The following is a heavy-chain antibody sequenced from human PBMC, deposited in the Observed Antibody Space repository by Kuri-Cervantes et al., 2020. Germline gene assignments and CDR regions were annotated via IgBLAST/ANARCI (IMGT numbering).Heavy chain of an antibody. CDR3: ARGPLGYSYVDY. CDR1: GYTFTGYY. V-gene: IGHV1-8*02. CDR2: MNPNSGNT. J-gene: IGHJ4*02. D-gene: IGHD5-18*01. Sequence: ASVKVSCKASGYTFTGYYMHWVRQATGQGLEWLGWMNPNSGNTGYAQKFQGRVTMTRNTSISTAYMELSSLRSEDTAVYYCARGPLGYSYVDYWGQGTLVTVSS.